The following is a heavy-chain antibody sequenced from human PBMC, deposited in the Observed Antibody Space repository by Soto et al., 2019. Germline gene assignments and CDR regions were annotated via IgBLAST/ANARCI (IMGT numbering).Heavy chain of an antibody. CDR3: AAGIAAAGPFDY. J-gene: IGHJ4*02. D-gene: IGHD6-13*01. V-gene: IGHV3-66*01. CDR2: IHSGGST. CDR1: GFTVSRNF. Sequence: PGGSLRLSCAASGFTVSRNFMNWVRQAPGKGLEWVSVIHSGGSTYYADSVKGRFTISRDNSKNTLYLQMNSLRAEDTAVYYCAAGIAAAGPFDYWGQGTLVTVSS.